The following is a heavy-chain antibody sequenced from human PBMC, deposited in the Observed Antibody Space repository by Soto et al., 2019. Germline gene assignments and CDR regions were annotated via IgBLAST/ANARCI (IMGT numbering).Heavy chain of an antibody. CDR2: INPNSGGT. CDR3: AIGSIAARPSFDY. J-gene: IGHJ4*02. CDR1: GYTFTGYY. D-gene: IGHD6-6*01. V-gene: IGHV1-2*04. Sequence: ASVKVSCKASGYTFTGYYMHWVRQAPGQGLEWMGWINPNSGGTNYAQKFQGWVTMTRDTSISTAYMELSRLRSDDTAVYYCAIGSIAARPSFDYWGQGTLVTVSS.